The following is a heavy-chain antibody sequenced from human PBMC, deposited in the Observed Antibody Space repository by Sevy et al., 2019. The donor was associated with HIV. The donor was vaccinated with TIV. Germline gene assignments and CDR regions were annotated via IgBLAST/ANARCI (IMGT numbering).Heavy chain of an antibody. D-gene: IGHD2-8*01. V-gene: IGHV1-2*06. CDR3: AIDINGDKITFFDF. CDR2: ISPKGGGT. CDR1: GYTFTAYQ. Sequence: ASVKVSCNPSGYTFTAYQMHWVRQAPGQGLEWLGRISPKGGGTKYAQNFSGRITLTRDTSIVTFYMELSNLIPDDTAVYYCAIDINGDKITFFDFWGQGTLVTVSS. J-gene: IGHJ4*02.